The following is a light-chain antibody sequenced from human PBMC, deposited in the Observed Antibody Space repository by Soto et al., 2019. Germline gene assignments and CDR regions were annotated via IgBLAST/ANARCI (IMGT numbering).Light chain of an antibody. CDR3: MQALQTPFT. CDR1: QSLLDSDDGNTY. Sequence: DIVMTQTPLSLPVTPGEPASISCRSSQSLLDSDDGNTYLDWYLQKPGQSPQLLISLATNRASGVPDRFSGSGSGTDFTLQISRVEAEDVGVYYCMQALQTPFTFGGGTKVDI. V-gene: IGKV2-28*01. J-gene: IGKJ4*01. CDR2: LAT.